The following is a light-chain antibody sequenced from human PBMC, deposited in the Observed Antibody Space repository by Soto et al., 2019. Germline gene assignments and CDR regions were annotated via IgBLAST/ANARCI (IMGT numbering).Light chain of an antibody. V-gene: IGLV2-8*01. CDR2: DVI. CDR3: SSYGGSNNFVL. Sequence: QSALTQPPSASGSPGQSVTISCTGTSSDVGNYNFVSWYQHHPGKAPKLILYDVIKRPSGVPDRFSGSKSGNTASLTVSGLQAEDEADYYCSSYGGSNNFVLFGGGTKVTVL. CDR1: SSDVGNYNF. J-gene: IGLJ2*01.